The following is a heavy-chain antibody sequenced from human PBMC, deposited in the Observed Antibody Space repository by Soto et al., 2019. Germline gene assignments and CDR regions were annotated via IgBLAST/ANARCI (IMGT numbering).Heavy chain of an antibody. CDR3: ARGPGGYCSSTSCFSPGAFDI. J-gene: IGHJ3*02. D-gene: IGHD2-2*01. CDR1: GFTVSSNY. Sequence: EVQLVESGGGLVQPGGSLRLSCAASGFTVSSNYMSWVRQAPGKGLEGVSVIYSGGSTYYADSVKGRFTISRHNSKNTLYLQMNSLRAEDTAVYYCARGPGGYCSSTSCFSPGAFDIWGQGTMVTVSS. CDR2: IYSGGST. V-gene: IGHV3-53*04.